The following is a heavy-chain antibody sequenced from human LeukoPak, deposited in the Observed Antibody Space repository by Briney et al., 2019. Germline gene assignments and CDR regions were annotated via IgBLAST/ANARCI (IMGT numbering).Heavy chain of an antibody. CDR2: IIPIFGTA. Sequence: SVKVSCKASGGTFSSYAISWVRQAPGQGLEWMGGIIPIFGTANYAQKFQGRVTITTDESTSTAYMELCSLRSEDTAVYYCAREAAAPPDYYYYYMDVWGKGTTVTVSS. V-gene: IGHV1-69*05. J-gene: IGHJ6*03. D-gene: IGHD6-13*01. CDR3: AREAAAPPDYYYYYMDV. CDR1: GGTFSSYA.